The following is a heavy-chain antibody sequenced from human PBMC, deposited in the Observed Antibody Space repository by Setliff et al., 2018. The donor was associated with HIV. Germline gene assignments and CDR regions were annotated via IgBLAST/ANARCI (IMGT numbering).Heavy chain of an antibody. CDR3: VRTASSSWWGVHYYYYIDL. D-gene: IGHD2-8*02. CDR2: INHSGST. V-gene: IGHV4-34*01. CDR1: GGSFSDYY. Sequence: PSETLSLTCAVYGGSFSDYYWSWIRQPPGKGLEWLGEINHSGSTEYNSSLKRRVTISVDTSKKQFSLNLSSLTAADTAVYYCVRTASSSWWGVHYYYYIDLWGKGTTVTVSS. J-gene: IGHJ6*03.